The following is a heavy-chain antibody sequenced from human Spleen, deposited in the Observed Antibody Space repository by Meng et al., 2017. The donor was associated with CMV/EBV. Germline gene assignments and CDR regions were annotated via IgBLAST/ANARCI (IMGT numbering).Heavy chain of an antibody. D-gene: IGHD6-19*01. Sequence: SGYTFNGYYLHGVRQAPGQGLEWMGRINLNSGDKGYAQKFQGRVTMTRDTSISTGHMELSRLSSEDTAVYYCARVIAVAGTAPFDYWGQGTLVTVSS. V-gene: IGHV1-2*06. CDR1: GYTFNGYY. CDR3: ARVIAVAGTAPFDY. CDR2: INLNSGDK. J-gene: IGHJ4*02.